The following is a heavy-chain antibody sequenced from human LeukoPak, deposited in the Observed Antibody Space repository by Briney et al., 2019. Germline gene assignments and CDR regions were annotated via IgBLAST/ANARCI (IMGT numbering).Heavy chain of an antibody. J-gene: IGHJ4*02. V-gene: IGHV3-7*01. CDR3: ARHLSGVTGYTYGRGIDY. CDR1: GFTFSSYW. Sequence: GGSLRLSCAASGFTFSSYWMSWVRQAPGKGLEWVANIKKDGSEKYYVDSVKGRFTISRDNAKTSLYLQMISLRAEDTAVYYCARHLSGVTGYTYGRGIDYWGQGTLVTVS. CDR2: IKKDGSEK. D-gene: IGHD5-18*01.